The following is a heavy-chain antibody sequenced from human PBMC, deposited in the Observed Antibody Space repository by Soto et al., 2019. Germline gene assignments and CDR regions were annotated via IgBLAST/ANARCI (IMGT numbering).Heavy chain of an antibody. J-gene: IGHJ4*02. D-gene: IGHD6-13*01. CDR1: GFTFSSYA. V-gene: IGHV3-23*01. CDR2: ISGSGGST. CDR3: EKDYTAADGTDFDY. Sequence: PGGSLRLSCAASGFTFSSYAMSWVRQAPGKGLEWVSDISGSGGSTYYADSVKGRFTISRDNSKNTLYLQMNSLRAEDKAVYYCEKDYTAADGTDFDYWGQGTLVTVSS.